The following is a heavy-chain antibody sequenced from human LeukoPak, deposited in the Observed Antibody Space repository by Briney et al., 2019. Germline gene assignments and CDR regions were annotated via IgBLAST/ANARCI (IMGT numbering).Heavy chain of an antibody. CDR2: IGVTGDT. Sequence: PEGSLRLSCAASGFTFSKDDFHWVRQAPGKGLEWVAAIGVTGDTYYADYVKGRFTISRDNPKNTLYLQMNSLRAEDTAVYFCAKRGVVIRVILVGFHKEAYYFDSWGQGALVTVSS. J-gene: IGHJ4*02. V-gene: IGHV3-13*01. D-gene: IGHD3-22*01. CDR1: GFTFSKDD. CDR3: AKRGVVIRVILVGFHKEAYYFDS.